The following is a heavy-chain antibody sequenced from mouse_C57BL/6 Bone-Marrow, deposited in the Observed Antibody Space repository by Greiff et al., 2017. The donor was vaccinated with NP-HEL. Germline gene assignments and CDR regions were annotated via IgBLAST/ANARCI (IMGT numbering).Heavy chain of an antibody. Sequence: QVQLQQSGAELMKPGASVKLSCKATGYTFTGNWIEWVKQRPGHGLEWIGEILPGSGNTYYNERFKGKATFTADTSSNTAYMQLSSLTTEDSAIYYCARDYYDSSYFDYWGQGTTLTFSS. CDR3: ARDYYDSSYFDY. J-gene: IGHJ2*01. CDR1: GYTFTGNW. D-gene: IGHD1-1*01. V-gene: IGHV1-9*01. CDR2: ILPGSGNT.